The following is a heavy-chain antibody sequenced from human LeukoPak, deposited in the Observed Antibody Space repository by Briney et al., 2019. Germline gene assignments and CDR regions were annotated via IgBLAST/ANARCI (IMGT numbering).Heavy chain of an antibody. CDR3: SRGYQRLVHNWFDP. D-gene: IGHD2-2*01. V-gene: IGHV1-2*02. J-gene: IGHJ5*02. Sequence: GASVKVSCKTSGYTFTDYYLHWVRQAPGQGLEWMGWINPDTGGSFSAQKFQGRVTMTRDMSINTAYMELNRLSFDDTAVYYCSRGYQRLVHNWFDPWGQGTLVTVSS. CDR1: GYTFTDYY. CDR2: INPDTGGS.